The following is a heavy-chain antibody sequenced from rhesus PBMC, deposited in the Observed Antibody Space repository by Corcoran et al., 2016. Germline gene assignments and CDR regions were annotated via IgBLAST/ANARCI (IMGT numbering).Heavy chain of an antibody. J-gene: IGHJ4*01. V-gene: IGHV4S10*01. Sequence: QVQLQESGPGVVKPSETLSLTCAVSGGSISDSYRWSWIRQPPGKGLEWIGYIYGRSTSTNYNPALKCRVTSSKDTSKNQFSLKLSSVTAADTAVYYCARKSGSWNTFFDYWGQGVLVTVSS. CDR1: GGSISDSYR. CDR2: IYGRSTST. D-gene: IGHD6-25*01. CDR3: ARKSGSWNTFFDY.